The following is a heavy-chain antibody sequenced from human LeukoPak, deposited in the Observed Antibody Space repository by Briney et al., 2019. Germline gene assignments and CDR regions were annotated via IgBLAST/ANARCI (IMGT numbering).Heavy chain of an antibody. CDR1: GGYITNNY. CDR3: ARASHDYGDYSHFDY. J-gene: IGHJ4*02. V-gene: IGHV4-59*01. CDR2: IYYSGGT. Sequence: KPSETLSLTCTLSGGYITNNYWSWIRQPPGKGLEWIGYIYYSGGTNYNPSLKSRVTISVDTSKNQFSLKLSSVTAADTAVYYCARASHDYGDYSHFDYWGQGTLVTVSS. D-gene: IGHD4-17*01.